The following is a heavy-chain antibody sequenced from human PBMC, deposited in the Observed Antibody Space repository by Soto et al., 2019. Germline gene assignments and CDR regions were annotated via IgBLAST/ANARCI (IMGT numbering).Heavy chain of an antibody. J-gene: IGHJ3*02. CDR3: ARVLQYCSGNSCYFDI. Sequence: PSETLSLTCAVSGGSISSNNWWNWVRQSPGKGLEWIGEVYHSGTTNYNPSLKSRVTISVDTSKNQFFLKLNSVTAADTAVYYCARVLQYCSGNSCYFDIWGQGTMVTVSS. CDR1: GGSISSNNW. CDR2: VYHSGTT. D-gene: IGHD2-2*01. V-gene: IGHV4-4*02.